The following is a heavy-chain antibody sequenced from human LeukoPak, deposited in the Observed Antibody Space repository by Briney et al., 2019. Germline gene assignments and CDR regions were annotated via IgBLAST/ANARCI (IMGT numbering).Heavy chain of an antibody. Sequence: GGSLRLSCAASGFTFSSYIMNWVCQAPGKGLEWVSSISSSSSYIYYADSVKGRFTISRDNAKNSLYLQMNSLRAEDTAVYYCARARTTHPGTFDYWGQGTLVTVSS. CDR1: GFTFSSYI. V-gene: IGHV3-21*01. CDR3: ARARTTHPGTFDY. D-gene: IGHD1-14*01. CDR2: ISSSSSYI. J-gene: IGHJ4*02.